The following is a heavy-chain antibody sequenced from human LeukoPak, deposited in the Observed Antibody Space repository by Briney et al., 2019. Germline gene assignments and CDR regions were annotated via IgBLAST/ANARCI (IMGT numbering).Heavy chain of an antibody. D-gene: IGHD4-17*01. CDR1: GFTFSSYA. Sequence: PGGSLRLSCAASGFTFSSYAMHWVRQAPGKGLEWVAIISYDGSNKYYADSVKGRFTISRDNSKNTLFLQMNSLRSEDTAIYFCTRDSGDTSFGHWGPGTLVTVSS. CDR3: TRDSGDTSFGH. CDR2: ISYDGSNK. V-gene: IGHV3-30-3*01. J-gene: IGHJ4*02.